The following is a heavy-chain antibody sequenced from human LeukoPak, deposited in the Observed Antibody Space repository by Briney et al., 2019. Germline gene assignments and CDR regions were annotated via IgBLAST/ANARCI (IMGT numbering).Heavy chain of an antibody. J-gene: IGHJ4*02. CDR2: IRRNANGGTT. D-gene: IGHD2-2*01. V-gene: IGHV3-49*03. Sequence: PGRSLRLSCTASGFTFGDYGMSWFRQPPGKGLEWVGFIRRNANGGTTEHAASVKGRFTVASDDSKSIAYLQMNSLKTEDAAVYYCARAALCSGTSCYRYFDYWGQGTLVTVSS. CDR3: ARAALCSGTSCYRYFDY. CDR1: GFTFGDYG.